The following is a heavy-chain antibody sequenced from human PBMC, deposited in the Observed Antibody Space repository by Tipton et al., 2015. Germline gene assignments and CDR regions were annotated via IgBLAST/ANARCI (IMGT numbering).Heavy chain of an antibody. V-gene: IGHV4-31*02. D-gene: IGHD4-17*01. J-gene: IGHJ4*02. CDR3: ARADYDDFFDY. CDR1: GFIFDDYA. CDR2: IFYNGHT. Sequence: LRLSCAASGFIFDDYAMYWVRQAPGKGLEWIGYIFYNGHTNYNPSLKSRVIISVDVSMNQFSPKLNSVTAADTAVYYCARADYDDFFDYWGQGTLVTVSS.